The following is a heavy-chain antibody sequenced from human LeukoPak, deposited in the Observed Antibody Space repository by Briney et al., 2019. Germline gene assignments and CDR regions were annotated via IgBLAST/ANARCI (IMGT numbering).Heavy chain of an antibody. V-gene: IGHV1-2*02. J-gene: IGHJ4*02. CDR1: GYTFTGYY. D-gene: IGHD2-15*01. Sequence: ASVKVSCKASGYTFTGYYMHWVRQAPGQGLEWMGWINPNGGGTNYAQKFQGRVTMTRDTSISTAYMELSRLRSDDTAVYYCARDYEDIVVVVAATPGDYWGQGTLVTVSS. CDR2: INPNGGGT. CDR3: ARDYEDIVVVVAATPGDY.